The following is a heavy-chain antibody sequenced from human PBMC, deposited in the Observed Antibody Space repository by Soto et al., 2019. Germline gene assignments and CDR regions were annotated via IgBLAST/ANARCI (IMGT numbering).Heavy chain of an antibody. V-gene: IGHV1-69*01. Sequence: QVQLVQSGAEVKKPGSSVKVSCKASGGTFSSYAISWVRQAPGQGLEWMGGIIPIFGTANYAQKFQGRVTITADESTSTAYMELSSLRSEDTAMYYCARYEGSRALLSSWFDPWGQGTLVTVSS. CDR1: GGTFSSYA. CDR2: IIPIFGTA. CDR3: ARYEGSRALLSSWFDP. J-gene: IGHJ5*02. D-gene: IGHD6-13*01.